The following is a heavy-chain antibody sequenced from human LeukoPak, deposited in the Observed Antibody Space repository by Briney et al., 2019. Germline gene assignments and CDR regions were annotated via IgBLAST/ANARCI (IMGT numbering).Heavy chain of an antibody. CDR2: ISGSGGRT. D-gene: IGHD2-21*02. J-gene: IGHJ3*02. Sequence: PGGSLRLSCAASGFTFSSYAMSWVRQAPGKGLEWVSAISGSGGRTYYADSVKGRFTISRDNSKNTLYLQMNSLRAEDTAVYYCANPNVVATAIHGGDAFDIWGQGTMVTVSS. CDR3: ANPNVVATAIHGGDAFDI. CDR1: GFTFSSYA. V-gene: IGHV3-23*01.